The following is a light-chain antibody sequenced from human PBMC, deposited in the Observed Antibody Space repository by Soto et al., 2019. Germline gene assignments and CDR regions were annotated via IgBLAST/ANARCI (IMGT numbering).Light chain of an antibody. J-gene: IGKJ1*01. CDR2: AAS. Sequence: DIQMTQSPSSLSSSVGDIFTITCRASQGIRNDLGWYQQKPGKAPKLLIYAASSLQSGVPSRFSGSGSGTEFTLTISSLQPDDFATYYCQQYNSYSFGQGTKVDI. CDR1: QGIRND. CDR3: QQYNSYS. V-gene: IGKV1-17*01.